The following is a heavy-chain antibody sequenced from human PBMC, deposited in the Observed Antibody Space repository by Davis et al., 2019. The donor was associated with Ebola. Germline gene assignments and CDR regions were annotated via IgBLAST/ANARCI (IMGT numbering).Heavy chain of an antibody. CDR2: ISTYNRNA. J-gene: IGHJ6*02. CDR3: ARDLGYYYDSSGYYGSRQDYYYYYGMDV. CDR1: GYTFTSYA. D-gene: IGHD3-22*01. V-gene: IGHV1-18*01. Sequence: ASVKVSCKASGYTFTSYAISWVRQVPGQGLEWMGWISTYNRNAHYGQNVQGRVTMTTDTSTSTAYMELRSLRSDDTAVYYCARDLGYYYDSSGYYGSRQDYYYYYGMDVWGQGTTVTVS.